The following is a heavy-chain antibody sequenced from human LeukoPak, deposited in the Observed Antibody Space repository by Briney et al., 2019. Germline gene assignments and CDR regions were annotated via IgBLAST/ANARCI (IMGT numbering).Heavy chain of an antibody. D-gene: IGHD4-11*01. CDR3: ARGLTT. J-gene: IGHJ4*02. CDR1: GFIVSSNY. V-gene: IGHV3-48*03. CDR2: ISYSGSNT. Sequence: GGSLRLSCAASGFIVSSNYMTWVRQAPGKGLEWVSYISYSGSNTYYADSVKGRFIISRDDAKNSLSLRMNGLRAEDTAVYYCARGLTTGGQGTLVTVSS.